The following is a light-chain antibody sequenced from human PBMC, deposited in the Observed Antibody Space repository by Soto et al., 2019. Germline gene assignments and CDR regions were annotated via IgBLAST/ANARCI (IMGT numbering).Light chain of an antibody. CDR2: EDT. CDR3: CAFTSAGTWV. Sequence: QLVLTQPASVSGSPGQSITISCAGTSSDVGSHPLVSWYQQHPGKAPKLMISEDTKRPSGVSNRFSGSKSGNMASLTISGLQAEDEADYYCCAFTSAGTWVFGGGTQLTVL. J-gene: IGLJ3*02. V-gene: IGLV2-23*01. CDR1: SSDVGSHPL.